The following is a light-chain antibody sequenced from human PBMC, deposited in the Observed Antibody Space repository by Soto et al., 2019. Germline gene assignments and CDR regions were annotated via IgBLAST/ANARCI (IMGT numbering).Light chain of an antibody. CDR1: SSDVGRYNY. CDR2: EVS. Sequence: QSALTQPASVSASPGQSITISCTGTSSDVGRYNYASWYQQHPGKAPKLMIHEVSYRPSGVSSRFSGSKSGNTASLTFSWLQAEDEADYYCSSYTSTPTLYVFGTGTKLTVL. V-gene: IGLV2-14*01. J-gene: IGLJ1*01. CDR3: SSYTSTPTLYV.